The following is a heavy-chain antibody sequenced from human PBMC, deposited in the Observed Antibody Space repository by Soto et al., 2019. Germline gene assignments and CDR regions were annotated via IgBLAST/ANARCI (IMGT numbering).Heavy chain of an antibody. J-gene: IGHJ4*02. CDR1: GYTFTSFY. Sequence: QVQLLQSGAEVKNPGASVKLSCKASGYTFTSFYIQCVLQAPGQGLEWMAIINPNGASTNYAPHLKGRVTLTRDTSTNPVYLQLSSLGSEDTAVYYCARVLTSGDYCGQGTLVTVSS. CDR2: INPNGAST. D-gene: IGHD7-27*01. V-gene: IGHV1-46*01. CDR3: ARVLTSGDY.